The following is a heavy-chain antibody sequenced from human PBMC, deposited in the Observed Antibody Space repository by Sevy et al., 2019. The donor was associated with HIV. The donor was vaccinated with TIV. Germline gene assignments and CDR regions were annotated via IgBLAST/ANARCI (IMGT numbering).Heavy chain of an antibody. V-gene: IGHV3-23*01. Sequence: GGSLRLSCAASGFTFNNYGMFWVRQAPEEGLEWVSGITGGGGSTYYAASVKGRFTVSRNSSRNKLYLQMNSLRVEDTAVYYCAKGNYETGTQYFDYWGQGILVTVSS. CDR3: AKGNYETGTQYFDY. D-gene: IGHD3-22*01. J-gene: IGHJ4*02. CDR2: ITGGGGST. CDR1: GFTFNNYG.